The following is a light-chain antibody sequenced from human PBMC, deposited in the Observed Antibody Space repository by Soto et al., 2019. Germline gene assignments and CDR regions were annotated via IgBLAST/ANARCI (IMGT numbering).Light chain of an antibody. J-gene: IGLJ1*01. Sequence: QSALTQPASVSGSPGQSITFSCTGTSSDIGVYNYVSWYQQHPGKAPKLMIYEVNNRPSGVSNRFSGPKSGNTASLTISGLQAEDEADYYCSSYTTSNTYVFGTGTKVTVL. CDR3: SSYTTSNTYV. CDR1: SSDIGVYNY. V-gene: IGLV2-14*01. CDR2: EVN.